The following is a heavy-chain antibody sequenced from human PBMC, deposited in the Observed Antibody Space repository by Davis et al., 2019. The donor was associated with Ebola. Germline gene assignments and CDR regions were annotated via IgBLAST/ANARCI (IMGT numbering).Heavy chain of an antibody. D-gene: IGHD2-15*01. CDR3: ARDCSGGSCYSPGYYYGMDV. J-gene: IGHJ6*02. CDR2: IYYSGGT. V-gene: IGHV4-59*11. Sequence: PSETLSLTCTVSGGSISSHYWSWIRQPPGKGLEWIGYIYYSGGTNYNPSLKSRVTISVDTSKNQFSLKLSSVTAADTAVYYCARDCSGGSCYSPGYYYGMDVWGQGTTVTVSS. CDR1: GGSISSHY.